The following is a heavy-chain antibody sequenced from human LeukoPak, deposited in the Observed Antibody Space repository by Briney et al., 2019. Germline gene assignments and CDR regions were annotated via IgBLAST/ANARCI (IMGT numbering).Heavy chain of an antibody. CDR1: GFTFSSYA. Sequence: PGGSLRLSCPVSGFTFSSYAMSWVRQAPGKGLEWVAHIKEDGSDKYYVDSVKGRFTISRDNAKNSLYLQMNSLRAEDTAVYYCARSTAHAFDIWGQGTMVTVSS. D-gene: IGHD5-18*01. J-gene: IGHJ3*02. CDR3: ARSTAHAFDI. V-gene: IGHV3-7*02. CDR2: IKEDGSDK.